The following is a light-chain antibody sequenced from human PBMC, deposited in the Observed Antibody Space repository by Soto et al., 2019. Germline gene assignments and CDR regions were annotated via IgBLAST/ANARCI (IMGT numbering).Light chain of an antibody. V-gene: IGKV3-20*01. J-gene: IGKJ4*01. CDR1: QSVSRNY. CDR3: QQYDFLPLT. Sequence: EVVLTQSPATLSLSPGDRATLSCRASQSVSRNYLAWYQQKPGQTPRLLIFGASNRAADIPARFSASGSGTDFTLTISGREPDDFAVYYCQQYDFLPLTFGGGTRL. CDR2: GAS.